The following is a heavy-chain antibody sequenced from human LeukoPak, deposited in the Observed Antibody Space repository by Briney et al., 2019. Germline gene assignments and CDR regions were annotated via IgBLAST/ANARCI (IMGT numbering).Heavy chain of an antibody. Sequence: SETLSLTCSVSGGSISGYYWSWIRQPAGKGLEWLGRIYNSGSINYNPSLKSRVTMSVDTSKNQFSLKLRSVTAADTAVYYCARDKYSNYGNWFVPWGQGTLVTASS. J-gene: IGHJ5*02. D-gene: IGHD4-11*01. CDR3: ARDKYSNYGNWFVP. CDR2: IYNSGSI. V-gene: IGHV4-4*07. CDR1: GGSISGYY.